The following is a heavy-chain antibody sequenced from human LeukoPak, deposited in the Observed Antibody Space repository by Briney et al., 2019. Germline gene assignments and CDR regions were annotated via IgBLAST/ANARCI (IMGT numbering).Heavy chain of an antibody. CDR2: IYTSGST. CDR3: AREYYFVMDV. J-gene: IGHJ6*02. V-gene: IGHV4-4*07. CDR1: GGYLSHFY. Sequence: SEALSLTCNVSGGYLSHFYWDWIRQPAGKGLEWIGRIYTSGSTNYNPSLKPRATLSVDPSMNQFSLNLTSEAAAHTALYYFAREYYFVMDVWGQGTTVTVSS.